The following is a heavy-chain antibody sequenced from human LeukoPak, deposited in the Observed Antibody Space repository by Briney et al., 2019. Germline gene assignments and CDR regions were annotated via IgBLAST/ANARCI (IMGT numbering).Heavy chain of an antibody. V-gene: IGHV3-43*01. CDR3: AKDKGSSSWRGYFDY. D-gene: IGHD6-13*01. CDR2: ISWDGGST. CDR1: GFTFDDYT. J-gene: IGHJ4*02. Sequence: GGSLRLSCAASGFTFDDYTMHWVRQAPGKGLEWVSLISWDGGSTYYADPVKGRFTISRDNSKNSLYLQMNSLRTEDTALYYCAKDKGSSSWRGYFDYWGQGTLVTVSS.